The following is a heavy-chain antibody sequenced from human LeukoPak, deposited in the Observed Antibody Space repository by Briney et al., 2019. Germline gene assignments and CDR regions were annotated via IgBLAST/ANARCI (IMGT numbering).Heavy chain of an antibody. V-gene: IGHV3-23*01. CDR1: GFIFSSYA. CDR2: IPDSGGST. D-gene: IGHD2-15*01. CDR3: NGIVVVAATLFDY. Sequence: GGSLRLSCAASGFIFSSYAMNWVRQAPGKGLEWVSAIPDSGGSTDYADSVKGRFTISRDNSKNTLYLQMDSLRVEDTAVYYCNGIVVVAATLFDYWGQGTLVTVSS. J-gene: IGHJ4*02.